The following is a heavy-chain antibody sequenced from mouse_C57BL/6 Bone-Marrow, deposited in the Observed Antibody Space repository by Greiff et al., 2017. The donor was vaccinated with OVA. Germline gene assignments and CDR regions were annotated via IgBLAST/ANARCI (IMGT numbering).Heavy chain of an antibody. J-gene: IGHJ2*01. D-gene: IGHD1-2*01. CDR3: ARSPYYGLDY. V-gene: IGHV1-4*01. CDR2: INPSSGYT. CDR1: GYTFTSYT. Sequence: QVQLKESGAELARPGASVKMSCKASGYTFTSYTMHWVKQRPGQGLEWIGYINPSSGYTKYNQKFKDKATLTADKSSSTAYMQLSSLTSEDSAVYYCARSPYYGLDYWGQGTTLTVSS.